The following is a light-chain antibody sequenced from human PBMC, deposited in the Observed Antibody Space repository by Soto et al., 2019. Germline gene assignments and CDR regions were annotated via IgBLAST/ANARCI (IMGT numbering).Light chain of an antibody. CDR3: QLYGTSPP. Sequence: ELVLTQSPGSLSLSPGERATLSCKTSQSDGSNFVAWYQHKPGQAPRLLIYASVQSAAGIPDRFVGSASGADFTLTINSLELEDFAVYYCQLYGTSPPFGQGTRLDLK. CDR1: QSDGSNF. CDR2: ASV. V-gene: IGKV3-20*01. J-gene: IGKJ5*01.